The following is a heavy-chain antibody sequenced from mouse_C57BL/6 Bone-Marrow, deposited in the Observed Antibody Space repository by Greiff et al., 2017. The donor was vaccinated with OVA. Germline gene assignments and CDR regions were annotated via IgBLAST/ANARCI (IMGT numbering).Heavy chain of an antibody. J-gene: IGHJ2*01. V-gene: IGHV1-7*01. CDR3: ARSYYGSNYFDY. D-gene: IGHD1-1*01. Sequence: VQLVESGAELAKPGASVKLSCKASGYTFTSYWMHWVNQRPGQGLEWIGYINPSSGYTKYNQKFKDKATLTADKSSSTAYMQLSSLTYEDSAVDYCARSYYGSNYFDYGGQGTALTVTS. CDR2: INPSSGYT. CDR1: GYTFTSYW.